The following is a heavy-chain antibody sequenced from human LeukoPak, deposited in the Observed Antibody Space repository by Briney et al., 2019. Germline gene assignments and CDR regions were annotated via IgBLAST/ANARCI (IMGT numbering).Heavy chain of an antibody. V-gene: IGHV5-51*01. Sequence: GESLKISCKGSGYSFTSYWIGWVRQMPGKGLEWMGSIYPGDSDTRYSPSFQGQVTISADKSISTAYLQWSSLKASDTAMYYCARQRYYDSSGPDYWGQGTLVTVSS. CDR2: IYPGDSDT. J-gene: IGHJ4*02. CDR1: GYSFTSYW. CDR3: ARQRYYDSSGPDY. D-gene: IGHD3-22*01.